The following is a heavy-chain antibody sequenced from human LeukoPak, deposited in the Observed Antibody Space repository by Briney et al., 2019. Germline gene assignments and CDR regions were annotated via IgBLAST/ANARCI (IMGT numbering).Heavy chain of an antibody. Sequence: ASVKVSCKASGYTFNSYDINWVRQATGQGLEWMGWMKPNSGNTGYAQKFQGRVTMPRNTSISTAYMELNSLRSEDTAVYYCARGPSQQHLVLGYWFDPWGQGTLFTVSS. J-gene: IGHJ5*02. CDR3: ARGPSQQHLVLGYWFDP. CDR1: GYTFNSYD. CDR2: MKPNSGNT. V-gene: IGHV1-8*02. D-gene: IGHD6-13*01.